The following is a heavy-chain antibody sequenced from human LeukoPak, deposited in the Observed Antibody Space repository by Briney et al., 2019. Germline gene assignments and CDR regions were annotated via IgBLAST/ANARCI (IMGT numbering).Heavy chain of an antibody. Sequence: QPGGSLRLSCVASGFTFTGHSMHWVRQAPGKGLEWVAVVADDEKTIFYADSLKGRFTVSRDNSKNTVSLQINSLRDEDTAVYYCARAKQSGGTPFDYWGQGSLVTVSS. CDR1: GFTFTGHS. D-gene: IGHD1-26*01. CDR3: ARAKQSGGTPFDY. V-gene: IGHV3-30*04. J-gene: IGHJ4*02. CDR2: VADDEKTI.